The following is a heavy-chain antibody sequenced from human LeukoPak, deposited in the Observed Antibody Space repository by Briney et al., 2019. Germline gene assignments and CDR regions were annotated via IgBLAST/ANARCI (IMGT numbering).Heavy chain of an antibody. CDR1: GFTFSSYA. Sequence: GTSLRLSCAASGFTFSSYAIHWVRQAPGKGLEWVAVIWYDGSNKYYADSVKGRFTISRDNSKNTLYLQMNSLRADDTAVYYCARDRYSSGWADAFDIWGQGTMVTVSS. V-gene: IGHV3-33*08. CDR3: ARDRYSSGWADAFDI. CDR2: IWYDGSNK. D-gene: IGHD6-19*01. J-gene: IGHJ3*02.